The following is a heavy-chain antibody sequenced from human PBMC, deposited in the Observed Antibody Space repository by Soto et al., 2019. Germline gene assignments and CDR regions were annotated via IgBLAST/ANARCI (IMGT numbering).Heavy chain of an antibody. CDR2: IIPIFGTA. D-gene: IGHD1-7*01. Sequence: QVQLVQSGAEVKKPGSSVKVSCKASGGTFSSYAISWVRQAPGQGLEWMGGIIPIFGTANYAQKFQGRVTITADETKSTAYMELSSRRAEDTAVYYCARDRRSNWNSEYYYYGMDVWGQGTTVTVSS. CDR1: GGTFSSYA. J-gene: IGHJ6*02. CDR3: ARDRRSNWNSEYYYYGMDV. V-gene: IGHV1-69*12.